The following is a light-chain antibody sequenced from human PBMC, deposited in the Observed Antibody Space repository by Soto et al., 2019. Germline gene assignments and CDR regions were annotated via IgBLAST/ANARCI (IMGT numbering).Light chain of an antibody. V-gene: IGLV2-14*01. CDR3: SSYTSSSTVV. CDR2: DVS. J-gene: IGLJ2*01. CDR1: SSDVCGYNH. Sequence: QSVLTQPASVSGSPGQSITISCTGTSSDVCGYNHVSWYQQHPGKAPKLIIHDVSDRPSGVSNRFSGSKSGNTASLTISGLQAEDEADYYCSSYTSSSTVVFGGGTKVTVL.